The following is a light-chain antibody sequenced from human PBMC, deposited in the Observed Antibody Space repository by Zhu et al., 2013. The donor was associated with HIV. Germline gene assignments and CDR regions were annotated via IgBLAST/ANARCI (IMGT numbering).Light chain of an antibody. J-gene: IGKJ4*01. CDR2: GAS. Sequence: EIVLTQSPGTLSLSPGERATLSCRASQSVRSTSLAWYQQKPGQAPRLLIYGASSRATGITDRFSGSGSGTDFTLTISRLEPEDFAVYYCQQRSNWLTFGGGTKVEI. CDR3: QQRSNWLT. V-gene: IGKV3D-20*02. CDR1: QSVRSTS.